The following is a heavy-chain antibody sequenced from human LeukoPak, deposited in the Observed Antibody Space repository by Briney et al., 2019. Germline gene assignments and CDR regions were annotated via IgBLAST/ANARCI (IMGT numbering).Heavy chain of an antibody. CDR1: GFTFNIYD. V-gene: IGHV3-13*01. Sequence: GGSLGLSCAASGFTFNIYDMHWVRQVTGKGLEWVSAIGTAGDTYYPGSVRGRFTISRENAKNSLYLQMNDLRAGDTAMYYCARDLVGAAPGTQPHYYGMDVWGQGTTVTVSS. CDR3: ARDLVGAAPGTQPHYYGMDV. CDR2: IGTAGDT. J-gene: IGHJ6*02. D-gene: IGHD6-13*01.